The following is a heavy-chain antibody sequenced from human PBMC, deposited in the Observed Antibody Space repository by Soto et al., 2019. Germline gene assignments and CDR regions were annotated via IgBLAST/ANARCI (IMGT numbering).Heavy chain of an antibody. V-gene: IGHV3-23*01. Sequence: EVDLLESGGGLVQPGGSLRLSCEVSGVAFSFYSMRWVRQAPGKGLEWVASISGNGATTYYAASGKGRFTFSRDNSKNTVHLQMNSLRGEDTAVYYCAKDRGGFTSGWEFFDFWGQGTLVTVSS. J-gene: IGHJ4*02. CDR1: GVAFSFYS. CDR2: ISGNGATT. CDR3: AKDRGGFTSGWEFFDF. D-gene: IGHD6-19*01.